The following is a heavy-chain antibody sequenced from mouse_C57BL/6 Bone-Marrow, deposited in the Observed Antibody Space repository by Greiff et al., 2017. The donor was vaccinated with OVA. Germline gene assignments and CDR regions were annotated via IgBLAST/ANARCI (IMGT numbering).Heavy chain of an antibody. J-gene: IGHJ2*01. CDR1: GFTFSSYG. CDR3: ARHGITTVVDY. D-gene: IGHD1-1*01. Sequence: EVMLVESGGDLVKPGGSLKLSCAASGFTFSSYGMSWVRQTPDKRLEWVATISSGGSYTYYPDSVKGRFTISRDNAKNTLYLQMSSLKSEDTAMYYCARHGITTVVDYWGKGTTLTVSS. CDR2: ISSGGSYT. V-gene: IGHV5-6*01.